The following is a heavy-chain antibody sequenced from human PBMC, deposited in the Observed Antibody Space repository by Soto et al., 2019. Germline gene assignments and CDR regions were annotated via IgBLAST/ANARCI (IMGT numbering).Heavy chain of an antibody. CDR3: ARADGHLQYSNDWFDP. V-gene: IGHV1-46*01. CDR2: INPSGGST. CDR1: GYALASYY. Sequence: ASVKVSFKASGYALASYYMHWGRQAPGQGLEWMGIINPSGGSTSCAQKFQGRVTMTRGTSTSTVYMELSSLRSEDTAVYYCARADGHLQYSNDWFDPWGPGTLVTV. J-gene: IGHJ5*02. D-gene: IGHD4-4*01.